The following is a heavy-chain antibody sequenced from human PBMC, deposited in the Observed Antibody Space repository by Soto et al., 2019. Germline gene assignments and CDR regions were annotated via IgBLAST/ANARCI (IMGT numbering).Heavy chain of an antibody. D-gene: IGHD4-17*01. V-gene: IGHV3-23*01. CDR3: AKVEGGGGYGDYGYYYYGMDV. J-gene: IGHJ6*02. CDR1: GFTFSSYA. Sequence: PGGSLRLSCAASGFTFSSYAMSWVRQAPGKGLEWVSAISGSGGSTYYADSVKGRFTISRDNSKNTLYLQMNSLRAEDTAVYYCAKVEGGGGYGDYGYYYYGMDVWGQGTTVTVS. CDR2: ISGSGGST.